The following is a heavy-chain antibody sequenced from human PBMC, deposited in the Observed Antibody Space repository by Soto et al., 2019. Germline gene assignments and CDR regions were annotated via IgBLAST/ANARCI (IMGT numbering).Heavy chain of an antibody. Sequence: SLRLSCAASGFTFANYAISWVRQAPGKGLEWVSSITHSGGSTYYADSVKGRCTIPRDNSKNTLYLQMNTLRAEDTAVYYFAKGPHRPMTAQAFDYWGQGTLVTVSS. CDR3: AKGPHRPMTAQAFDY. V-gene: IGHV3-23*01. J-gene: IGHJ4*02. D-gene: IGHD3-22*01. CDR1: GFTFANYA. CDR2: ITHSGGST.